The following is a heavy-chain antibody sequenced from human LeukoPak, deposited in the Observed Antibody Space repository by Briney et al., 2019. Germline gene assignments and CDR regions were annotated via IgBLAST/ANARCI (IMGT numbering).Heavy chain of an antibody. CDR3: ARDVVGNY. Sequence: GGSLRLSCTTSGFTFSSYVLSWVRQAPGKGLEWVSGIRVSGSTYYPDSVTGRFTISRDNSENTLYLQMSGLRAEDTAVYYCARDVVGNYWGQGTLVTVSS. V-gene: IGHV3-23*01. CDR2: IRVSGST. J-gene: IGHJ4*02. CDR1: GFTFSSYV.